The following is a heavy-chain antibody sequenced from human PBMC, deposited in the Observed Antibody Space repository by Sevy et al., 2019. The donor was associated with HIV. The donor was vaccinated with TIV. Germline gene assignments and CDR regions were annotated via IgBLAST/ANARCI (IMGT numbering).Heavy chain of an antibody. D-gene: IGHD6-6*01. V-gene: IGHV1-2*06. CDR3: ARCPRIAAFLYYYYGMDV. CDR2: INPNSGGT. Sequence: ASVKVSCKASGYTFTGYYMHWVRQAPGQGLEWMGRINPNSGGTNYAQKFQGGVTMTRDTSISTAYMELSRLRSDDTAVYYCARCPRIAAFLYYYYGMDVWGQGTTVTVSS. CDR1: GYTFTGYY. J-gene: IGHJ6*02.